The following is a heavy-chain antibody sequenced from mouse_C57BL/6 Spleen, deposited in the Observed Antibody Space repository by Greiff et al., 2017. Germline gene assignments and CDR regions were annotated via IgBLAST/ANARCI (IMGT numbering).Heavy chain of an antibody. CDR3: ARGRRLLRYGWFAY. V-gene: IGHV1-72*01. CDR2: IDPNSGDT. D-gene: IGHD1-1*01. J-gene: IGHJ3*01. CDR1: GYTFTSYW. Sequence: QVQLQQPGAELVKPGASVKLSCKASGYTFTSYWMHWVKQRPGRGLEWIGRIDPNSGDTKYNQKFKSKATLTVDKSSSTAYMQLSSLTSEDSAVYYCARGRRLLRYGWFAYWGQGTRVTVSA.